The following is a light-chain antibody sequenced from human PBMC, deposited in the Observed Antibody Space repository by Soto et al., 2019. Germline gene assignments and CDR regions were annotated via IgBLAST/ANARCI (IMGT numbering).Light chain of an antibody. CDR1: QSLLHSNGYNY. CDR2: LGS. V-gene: IGKV2-28*01. CDR3: MQALQTPT. Sequence: DIVMTQSPLSLPVTPGEPASISCRSSQSLLHSNGYNYLDWYLQKPGQSPQLLIYLGSNRASGVPDRFSGSGSGTDFTLTISRVEGEDVGVYYCMQALQTPTFGQGTKVEIK. J-gene: IGKJ1*01.